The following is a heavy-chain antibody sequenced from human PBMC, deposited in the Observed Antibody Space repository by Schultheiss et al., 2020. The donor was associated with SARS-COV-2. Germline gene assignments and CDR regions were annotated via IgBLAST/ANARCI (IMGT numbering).Heavy chain of an antibody. Sequence: ASVKVSCKASGYTFTSYAMHWVRQAPGQRLEWMGWSNAGNGNTKYSQEFQGRVTITRDTSASTAYMELSSLRSEDTAVYYSARESLYYYYGMDVWGQGTTVTVSS. V-gene: IGHV1-3*02. J-gene: IGHJ6*02. CDR3: ARESLYYYYGMDV. CDR1: GYTFTSYA. CDR2: SNAGNGNT.